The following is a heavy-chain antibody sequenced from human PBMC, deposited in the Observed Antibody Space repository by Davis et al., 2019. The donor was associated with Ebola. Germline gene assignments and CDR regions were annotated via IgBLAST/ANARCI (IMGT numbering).Heavy chain of an antibody. CDR2: ISSSSSYI. D-gene: IGHD6-6*01. V-gene: IGHV3-21*01. Sequence: PGGSLRLSCAASGFTFSSYWMSWARQAPGKGLEWVSSISSSSSYIYYADSVKGRFTISRDNAKNSLYLQMNSLRAEDTAVYYCARSSIAARPGYYYGMDVWGQGTTVTVSS. CDR1: GFTFSSYW. J-gene: IGHJ6*02. CDR3: ARSSIAARPGYYYGMDV.